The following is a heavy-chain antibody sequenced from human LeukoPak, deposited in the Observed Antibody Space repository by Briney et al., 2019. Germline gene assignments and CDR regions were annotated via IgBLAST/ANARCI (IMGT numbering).Heavy chain of an antibody. D-gene: IGHD2-2*03. CDR1: GFTFTDWY. V-gene: IGHV3-11*06. CDR2: ISSSSSDT. Sequence: GGSLRLSCAASGFTFTDWYMSWIRQAPGKGLQWLSYISSSSSDTSYADSVRSRFTISRDNAKKSVYLQMNSLRAEDTAIYYCVKSAGMDGGNWGQGTLVTVSS. J-gene: IGHJ4*02. CDR3: VKSAGMDGGN.